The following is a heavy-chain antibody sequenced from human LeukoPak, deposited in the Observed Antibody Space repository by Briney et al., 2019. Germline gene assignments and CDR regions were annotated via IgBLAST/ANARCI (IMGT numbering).Heavy chain of an antibody. CDR3: ARVGFGGYSYGYVDF. J-gene: IGHJ4*02. Sequence: SETLSLTCTVSGGSISSSRHSWGWIRQPPGKGLXXXXXISYSGSTYYNPSLKSRVTISVDTSQNQFSLRLTSVTAADTAVYYCARVGFGGYSYGYVDFWGQGTLLTVSS. D-gene: IGHD5-18*01. V-gene: IGHV4-39*01. CDR2: ISYSGST. CDR1: GGSISSSRHS.